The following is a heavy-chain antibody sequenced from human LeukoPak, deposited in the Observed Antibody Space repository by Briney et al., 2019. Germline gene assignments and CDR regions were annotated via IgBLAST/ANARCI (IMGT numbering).Heavy chain of an antibody. CDR1: GGSISSGDYY. D-gene: IGHD3-22*01. Sequence: PSETLSLTCTVSGGSISSGDYYWSWIRQPPGKGLEWIAYMYYSGSTYYNPSLKSRVTMSADTSKNQLSLKLSSVTAADTAVNYCARPYYYDSRIDPWGKGIRVTVSS. CDR3: ARPYYYDSRIDP. J-gene: IGHJ5*02. V-gene: IGHV4-30-4*01. CDR2: MYYSGST.